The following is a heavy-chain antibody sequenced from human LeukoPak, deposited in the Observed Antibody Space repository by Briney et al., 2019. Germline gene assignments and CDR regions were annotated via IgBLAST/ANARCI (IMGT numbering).Heavy chain of an antibody. CDR2: ISSSSSYI. V-gene: IGHV3-21*01. D-gene: IGHD2-21*02. CDR3: ARVLEVVVVTDAFDI. CDR1: GFTFSSYS. Sequence: MSGGSLRLSCAASGFTFSSYSMNWVRQAPGKGLEWVSSISSSSSYIYYADSVKGRFTISRDNAKNSLYLQMNSLGAEDTAVYYCARVLEVVVVTDAFDIWGQGTMVTVSS. J-gene: IGHJ3*02.